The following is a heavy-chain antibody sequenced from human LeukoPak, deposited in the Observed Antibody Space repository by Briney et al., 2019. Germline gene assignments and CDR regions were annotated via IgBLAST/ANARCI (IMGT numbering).Heavy chain of an antibody. V-gene: IGHV1-46*01. D-gene: IGHD3-3*01. Sequence: ASVKVSCKASGYTFTDYYMHWVRQAPGQGLEWMGIINPSGGSTSYAQKFQGRVTITADESTSTAYMELSSLRSEDTAVYYCASVKRLRFLEWLPVLNYYGMDVWGQGTTVTVSS. J-gene: IGHJ6*02. CDR3: ASVKRLRFLEWLPVLNYYGMDV. CDR1: GYTFTDYY. CDR2: INPSGGST.